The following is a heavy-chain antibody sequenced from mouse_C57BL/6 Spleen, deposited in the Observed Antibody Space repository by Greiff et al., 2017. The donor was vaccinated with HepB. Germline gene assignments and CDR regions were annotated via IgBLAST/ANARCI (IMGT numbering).Heavy chain of an antibody. J-gene: IGHJ4*01. Sequence: SGAELVRPGASVTLSCKASGYTFTDYEMHWVKQTPVHGLEWIGAIDPETGGTAYNQKFKGKAILTADKSSSTAYMELRSLTSEDSAVYYCTCSGDYWGQGTSVTVSS. CDR3: TCSGDY. CDR1: GYTFTDYE. D-gene: IGHD1-1*01. V-gene: IGHV1-15*01. CDR2: IDPETGGT.